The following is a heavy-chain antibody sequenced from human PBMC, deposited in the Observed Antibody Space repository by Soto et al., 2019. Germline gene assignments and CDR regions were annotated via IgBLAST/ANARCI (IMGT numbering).Heavy chain of an antibody. D-gene: IGHD3-16*01. V-gene: IGHV4-34*12. CDR3: ARSPLGYDYVRQTWREVGDSFDI. J-gene: IGHJ3*02. CDR2: LIHGGST. Sequence: PSGTLALTYAIYGASLGGFHWTWLRQAPGKGLEWIGELIHGGSTNYNPSLKSRVTFSLDTSKNQFSLHLMSVTAADTAVYYCARSPLGYDYVRQTWREVGDSFDIWGRGTLVTVSS. CDR1: GASLGGFH.